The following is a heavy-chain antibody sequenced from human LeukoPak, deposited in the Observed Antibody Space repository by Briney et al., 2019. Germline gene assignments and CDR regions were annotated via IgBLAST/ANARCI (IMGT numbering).Heavy chain of an antibody. CDR2: ITTGGPNT. J-gene: IGHJ4*02. V-gene: IGHV3-23*01. Sequence: GGSMRLSCTASGFTFSSYTMSWVRQAPGKGLKWVSTITTGGPNTYYADSVKGRFTVSRDDSKNTLYLQMNSLRAEDTAVYYCAKDGGLWVSAHWGDSWGRGTLVTVSS. CDR1: GFTFSSYT. D-gene: IGHD7-27*01. CDR3: AKDGGLWVSAHWGDS.